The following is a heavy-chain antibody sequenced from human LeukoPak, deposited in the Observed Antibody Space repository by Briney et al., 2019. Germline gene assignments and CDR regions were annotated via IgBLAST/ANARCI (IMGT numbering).Heavy chain of an antibody. V-gene: IGHV1-2*02. CDR2: INPNSGGT. D-gene: IGHD6-13*01. Sequence: ASVKVSCKASGYIFTAYYMHWVRQAPGQGLEWMGWINPNSGGTNYAQKFQGRVTMTRDTSITTAYLEVSSLRSDDTAVYYCARGPRRIAAAGADYWGQGTLVTVSS. CDR3: ARGPRRIAAAGADY. J-gene: IGHJ4*02. CDR1: GYIFTAYY.